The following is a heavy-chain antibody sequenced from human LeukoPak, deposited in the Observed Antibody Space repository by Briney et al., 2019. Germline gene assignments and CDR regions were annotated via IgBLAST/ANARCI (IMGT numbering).Heavy chain of an antibody. J-gene: IGHJ5*02. D-gene: IGHD2-21*02. CDR2: IIPIFGIA. CDR3: AGDLRPNDFHNWFDP. Sequence: ASVKVSCKASGGTFSRYAISWLRQAPGQGLEWMGRIIPIFGIANYAQKFQGRVTITADKSTSKAYMELSSLRSEDTAVYYCAGDLRPNDFHNWFDPWGQGTLVTVSS. CDR1: GGTFSRYA. V-gene: IGHV1-69*04.